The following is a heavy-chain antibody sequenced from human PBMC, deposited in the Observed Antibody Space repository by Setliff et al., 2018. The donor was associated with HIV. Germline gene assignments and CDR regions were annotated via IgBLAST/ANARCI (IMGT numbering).Heavy chain of an antibody. Sequence: SCKASGGTFSSYAISWVRQAPGQGLEWIGEINHSGSTNYNPSLKTRVSISIDTSKNQFSLKVNSVTAADTAVHYCARATSPRPMVRGGWFAPWGQGILVTVSS. V-gene: IGHV4-34*01. CDR2: INHSGST. J-gene: IGHJ5*02. CDR3: ARATSPRPMVRGGWFAP. CDR1: GGTFSSYA. D-gene: IGHD3-10*01.